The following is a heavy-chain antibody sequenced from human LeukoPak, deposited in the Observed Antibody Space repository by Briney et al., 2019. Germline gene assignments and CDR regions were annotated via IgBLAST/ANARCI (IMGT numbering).Heavy chain of an antibody. CDR3: VTGHYDSRMYFDL. CDR1: GFTFITYW. CDR2: IKFDGTLA. V-gene: IGHV3-74*01. D-gene: IGHD3-16*01. Sequence: PGGSLRLSCTASGFTFITYWIHWVRQAPGKGLVWVSQIKFDGTLASYADSVKGRFTISRDNANNTLYLQMNSLGTDDTAVYYCVTGHYDSRMYFDLWGRGTLVTVSS. J-gene: IGHJ2*01.